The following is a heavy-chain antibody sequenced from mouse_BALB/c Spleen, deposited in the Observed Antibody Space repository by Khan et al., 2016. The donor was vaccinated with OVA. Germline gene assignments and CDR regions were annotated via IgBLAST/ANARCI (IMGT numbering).Heavy chain of an antibody. V-gene: IGHV14-1*02. D-gene: IGHD2-3*01. CDR2: IDPENGNT. J-gene: IGHJ3*01. CDR3: ARAGYSPWFAY. CDR1: GFNIKDYY. Sequence: EVQLKQSGAELVRPGALVKLSCKASGFNIKDYYIHWVKQRPEQGLEWIGWIDPENGNTIYDPKFQGKANITADTSSNTAYLHFSSLTSEDTAVYYWARAGYSPWFAYWGQGTLVTVS.